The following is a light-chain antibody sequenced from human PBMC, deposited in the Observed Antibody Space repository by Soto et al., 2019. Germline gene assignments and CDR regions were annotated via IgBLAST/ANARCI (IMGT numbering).Light chain of an antibody. CDR2: DAS. J-gene: IGKJ4*01. CDR3: QRRSNWPLT. V-gene: IGKV3-11*01. Sequence: EIVLTQSPATLSLSPGERATLSCRASQSISSHLAWYQQKPGQAPRLLMYDASNRATGIPARFSGSGSGTDFTLTLSSLEPEDFEGYYCQRRSNWPLTFGGGPKVEIK. CDR1: QSISSH.